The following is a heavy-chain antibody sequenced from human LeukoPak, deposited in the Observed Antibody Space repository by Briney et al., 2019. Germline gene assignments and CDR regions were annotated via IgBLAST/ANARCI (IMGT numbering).Heavy chain of an antibody. CDR1: GHTFTGYY. D-gene: IGHD6-19*01. CDR3: ARVRSSGLTNWFDP. J-gene: IGHJ5*02. V-gene: IGHV1-2*02. CDR2: INPNSGVT. Sequence: ASVKVSCKASGHTFTGYYMHWVRQAPGQGLEWMGWINPNSGVTDYAQKFQGRVTMTRDTSISTAYMELSRLRSDDTAVYYCARVRSSGLTNWFDPWGQGTLVTVSS.